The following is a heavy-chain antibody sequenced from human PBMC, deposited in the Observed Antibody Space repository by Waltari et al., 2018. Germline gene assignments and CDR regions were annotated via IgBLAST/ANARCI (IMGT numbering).Heavy chain of an antibody. CDR2: IYHIGST. V-gene: IGHV4-38-2*01. CDR1: GYSISSGYY. J-gene: IGHJ4*02. D-gene: IGHD3-3*01. Sequence: QVQLQESGPGLVKPSETLSLTCAVSGYSISSGYYWGWIRQPPGKGLVWIGSIYHIGSTYYNPSLKSRVTISVDTSKNQFSLKLSSVTAADTAVYYCASPIFGVVNTGGPFDYWGQGTLVTVSS. CDR3: ASPIFGVVNTGGPFDY.